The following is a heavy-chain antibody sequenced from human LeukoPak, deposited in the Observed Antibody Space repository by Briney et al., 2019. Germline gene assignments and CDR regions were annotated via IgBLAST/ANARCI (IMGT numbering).Heavy chain of an antibody. J-gene: IGHJ4*02. V-gene: IGHV3-64*01. D-gene: IGHD6-19*01. CDR1: GFTFSSYA. CDR2: ISSNGGST. Sequence: GGSLRLSCAASGFTFSSYAMHWVRQAPGKGLEYVSAISSNGGSTYYANSVKGRFTISRDNSKNTLYLQMGSPRAEDMAVYYCARSAYSSGVDWGQGTLVTVSS. CDR3: ARSAYSSGVD.